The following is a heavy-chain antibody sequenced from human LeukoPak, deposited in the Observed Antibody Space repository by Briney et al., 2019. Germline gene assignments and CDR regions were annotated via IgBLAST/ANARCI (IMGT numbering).Heavy chain of an antibody. CDR3: ARDLAIPLRVTVAATRSYGMDV. D-gene: IGHD6-19*01. CDR1: GYTFTSHA. J-gene: IGHJ6*02. CDR2: INTNTGNP. Sequence: ASVKVSCKASGYTFTSHAMNWVRQAPGQGLEWMGWINTNTGNPTYAQGFTGRFVFSLDTSVSTAYLQISSLKAEDTAVYYCARDLAIPLRVTVAATRSYGMDVWGQGTTVTVSS. V-gene: IGHV7-4-1*02.